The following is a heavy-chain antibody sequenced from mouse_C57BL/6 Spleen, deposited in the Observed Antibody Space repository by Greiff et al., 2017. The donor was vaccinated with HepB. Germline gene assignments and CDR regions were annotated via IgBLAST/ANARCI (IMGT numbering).Heavy chain of an antibody. CDR3: AREESNYFAMDY. D-gene: IGHD2-5*01. CDR2: ISDGGSYT. Sequence: EVKLMESGGGLVKPGGSLKLSCAASGFTFSSYAMSWVRQTPEKRLEWVATISDGGSYTYYPDNVKGRFTISRDNAKNNLYLQMSHLKSEDTAMYYCAREESNYFAMDYWGQGTSVTVSS. CDR1: GFTFSSYA. J-gene: IGHJ4*01. V-gene: IGHV5-4*01.